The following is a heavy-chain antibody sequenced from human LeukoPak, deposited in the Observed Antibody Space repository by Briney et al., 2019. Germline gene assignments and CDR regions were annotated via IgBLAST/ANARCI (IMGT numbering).Heavy chain of an antibody. Sequence: GGSLRLSCAASGFTSSSYEMNWVRQAPGKGLEWVSFISSTGSTIYYADSVKGRFTISRDNGKNSLYLQMNSLRAEDTAVYYCAREVCSRTNCYPGYWGQGTLVTVSS. J-gene: IGHJ4*02. CDR1: GFTSSSYE. CDR3: AREVCSRTNCYPGY. CDR2: ISSTGSTI. V-gene: IGHV3-48*03. D-gene: IGHD2-2*01.